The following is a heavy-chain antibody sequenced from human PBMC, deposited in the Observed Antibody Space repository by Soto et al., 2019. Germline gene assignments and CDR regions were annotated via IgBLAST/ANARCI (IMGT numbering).Heavy chain of an antibody. CDR1: GFTFDDYT. Sequence: GGSLRLSCAASGFTFDDYTMHWVRQAPGKGLEWVSLISWDGGSTYYADSVKGRFTISRDNSKNSLYLQMNSLRTEDTALYYCAKDLDRGGYSYGWPYYYYYGMDVWGQGTTVTVSS. V-gene: IGHV3-43*01. D-gene: IGHD5-18*01. J-gene: IGHJ6*02. CDR3: AKDLDRGGYSYGWPYYYYYGMDV. CDR2: ISWDGGST.